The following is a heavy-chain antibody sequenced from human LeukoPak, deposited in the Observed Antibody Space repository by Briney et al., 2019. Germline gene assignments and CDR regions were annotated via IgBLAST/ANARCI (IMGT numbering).Heavy chain of an antibody. CDR2: ISYDGSNK. Sequence: GGSLRLSCEASGFTFSSYGMHRVRQAPGKGLEWVAVISYDGSNKYYADSVKGRFTISRDNSKNTLYLQMNSLRAEDTAVYYCAKDFPIYSNGHYYGMDVWGQGTTVTVSS. J-gene: IGHJ6*02. CDR1: GFTFSSYG. CDR3: AKDFPIYSNGHYYGMDV. D-gene: IGHD4-11*01. V-gene: IGHV3-30*18.